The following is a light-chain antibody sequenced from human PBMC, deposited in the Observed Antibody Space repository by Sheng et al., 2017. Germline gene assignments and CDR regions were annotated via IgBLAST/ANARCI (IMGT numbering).Light chain of an antibody. Sequence: EIHLTQSPSFVSAFVGDRVTITCRASQGISTYLAWYQQKAGKAPKLLIYATSTLQRGVPSRFSGSGSGTEFTLTITSLQPDDFATYYCQQLNLYPRTFGQGTTVGNQ. CDR3: QQLNLYPRT. CDR1: QGISTY. CDR2: ATS. V-gene: IGKV1-9*01. J-gene: IGKJ1*01.